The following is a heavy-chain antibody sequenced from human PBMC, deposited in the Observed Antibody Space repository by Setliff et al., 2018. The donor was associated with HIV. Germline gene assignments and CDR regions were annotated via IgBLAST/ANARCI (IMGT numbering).Heavy chain of an antibody. V-gene: IGHV3-53*01. Sequence: GGSLRLSCAASGFTVSNNYMNWVRQAPGKGLEWVSVIYSEDYGGNTHYADSVKGRFTISRDNAKNSLYLQMNTLRTEDTAVYYCARDSGTVGADDYWGQGTLVTVSS. CDR2: IYSEDYGGNT. J-gene: IGHJ4*02. CDR1: GFTVSNNY. CDR3: ARDSGTVGADDY. D-gene: IGHD1-26*01.